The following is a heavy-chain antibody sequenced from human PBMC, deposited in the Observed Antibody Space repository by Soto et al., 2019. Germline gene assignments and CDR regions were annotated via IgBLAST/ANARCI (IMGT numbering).Heavy chain of an antibody. Sequence: GSAGSTRTSGHYGGWLRQQTEKRLDWIGSIYYSGSTYYNPSLKSRVTISVDTSKNQFSLKLSSVTAADTAVYYCAREVLDIVVVVAATERYYYYGMDVWGQGTTVT. D-gene: IGHD2-15*01. CDR1: AGSTRTSGHY. CDR2: IYYSGST. V-gene: IGHV4-39*01. CDR3: AREVLDIVVVVAATERYYYYGMDV. J-gene: IGHJ6*02.